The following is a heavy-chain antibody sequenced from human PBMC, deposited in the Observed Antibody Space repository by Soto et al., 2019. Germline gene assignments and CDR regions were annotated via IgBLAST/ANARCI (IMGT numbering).Heavy chain of an antibody. CDR2: IYYSGST. CDR1: GGSISSGGYY. J-gene: IGHJ4*02. Sequence: LSLTCTVSGGSISSGGYYWSWIRQHPGKGLEWIGYIYYSGSTNYNPSLKSRVTISVDTSKNQFSLKLSSVTAADTAVYYCARVYAYYFDYWGQGTLVTVSS. CDR3: ARVYAYYFDY. D-gene: IGHD2-8*01. V-gene: IGHV4-61*08.